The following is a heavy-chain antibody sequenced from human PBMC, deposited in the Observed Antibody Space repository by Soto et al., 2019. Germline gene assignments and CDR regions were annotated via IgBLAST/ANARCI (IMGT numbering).Heavy chain of an antibody. CDR3: ARVPRGISGSLDY. CDR1: GFTFSSYS. CDR2: ISSSSSYI. J-gene: IGHJ4*02. V-gene: IGHV3-21*01. Sequence: GSLRLSCAASGFTFSSYSMNWVRQAPGKGLEWVSSISSSSSYIYYADSVKGRFTISRDNAKNSLYLQMNSLRAEDTAVYYCARVPRGISGSLDYWGQGTLVTVSS. D-gene: IGHD3-22*01.